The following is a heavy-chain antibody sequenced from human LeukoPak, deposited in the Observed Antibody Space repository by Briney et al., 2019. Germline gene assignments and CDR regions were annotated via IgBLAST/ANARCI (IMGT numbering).Heavy chain of an antibody. CDR3: ARLPNSYYYHYYFDY. CDR2: ISISSNYK. Sequence: PGGSLRLSCAASGFTFSRYSMNWVRQAPGKGLEWVSSISISSNYKYYPDSLKGRFTISRDNAKNSLYLQMNSLRAEDTAVYYCARLPNSYYYHYYFDYWGQGTLVTVSS. D-gene: IGHD3-10*01. V-gene: IGHV3-21*01. CDR1: GFTFSRYS. J-gene: IGHJ4*02.